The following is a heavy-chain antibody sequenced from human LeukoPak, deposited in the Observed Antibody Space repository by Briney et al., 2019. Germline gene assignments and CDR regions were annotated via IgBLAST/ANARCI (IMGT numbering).Heavy chain of an antibody. CDR1: GGSISSGGYS. Sequence: ASQTLSLTCAVSGGSISSGGYSWSWIRQPPGKGLEWIGYIYHSGSTYYNPSLKSRVTISVDRSKNQFSLKLSSVPAADTAVYYCARGVVVPAAIIAVGYFQHWGQGTLVTVSS. J-gene: IGHJ1*01. D-gene: IGHD2-2*02. CDR2: IYHSGST. V-gene: IGHV4-30-2*01. CDR3: ARGVVVPAAIIAVGYFQH.